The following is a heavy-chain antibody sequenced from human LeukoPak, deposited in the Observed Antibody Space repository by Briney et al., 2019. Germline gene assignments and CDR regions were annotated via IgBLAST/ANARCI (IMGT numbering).Heavy chain of an antibody. CDR2: INHSGST. Sequence: SETLSLTCAVYGGSFSGYYWGWIRQPPGKGLEWIGEINHSGSTNYNPSLKSRVTISVDTSKNQFSLKLSSVTAADTAVYYCAASGYYDSSGYSYYFDYWGQGTLVTVSS. J-gene: IGHJ4*02. V-gene: IGHV4-34*01. CDR1: GGSFSGYY. D-gene: IGHD3-22*01. CDR3: AASGYYDSSGYSYYFDY.